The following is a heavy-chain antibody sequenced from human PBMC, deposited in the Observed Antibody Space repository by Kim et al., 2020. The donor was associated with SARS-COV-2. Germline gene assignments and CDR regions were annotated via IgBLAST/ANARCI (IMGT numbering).Heavy chain of an antibody. CDR2: ISGSGGST. J-gene: IGHJ4*02. CDR3: AKDLSRVTMIVVVTRVFDY. V-gene: IGHV3-23*01. CDR1: GFTFSSYA. Sequence: GGSLRLSCAVSGFTFSSYAMSWVRQAPGKGLEWVSAISGSGGSTYYADSVKGRFTISRDNSKNTLYLQMNSLRAEDTAVYYCAKDLSRVTMIVVVTRVFDYWGQGTLVTVSS. D-gene: IGHD3-22*01.